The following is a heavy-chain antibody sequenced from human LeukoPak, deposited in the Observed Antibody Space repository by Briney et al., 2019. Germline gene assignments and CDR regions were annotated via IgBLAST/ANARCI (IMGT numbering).Heavy chain of an antibody. CDR2: MNPNSGNT. D-gene: IGHD2-2*02. CDR3: ARGASRRVPAAIS. CDR1: GYTFTSYD. Sequence: ASVKVSCKASGYTFTSYDINWVRQATGQGLEWMGWMNPNSGNTGYAQKFQGRVTMTRNTSISTAYVELSSLRSEDTAVYYCARGASRRVPAAISWGQGTLVTVSS. J-gene: IGHJ5*02. V-gene: IGHV1-8*01.